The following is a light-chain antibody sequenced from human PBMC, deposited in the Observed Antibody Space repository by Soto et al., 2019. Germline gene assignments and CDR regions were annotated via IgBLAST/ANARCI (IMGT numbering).Light chain of an antibody. CDR2: DAS. Sequence: EIVLTQSPGTLSLSPGERATLSCRASQSVSNTYLAWYQQKPGQAHRLLIYDASSRATGIPDRFSGSGSGTDFTLTISRLEPEDFAVYYCHQYGRSPGLFTFGPGTKVDIK. CDR1: QSVSNTY. J-gene: IGKJ3*01. V-gene: IGKV3-20*01. CDR3: HQYGRSPGLFT.